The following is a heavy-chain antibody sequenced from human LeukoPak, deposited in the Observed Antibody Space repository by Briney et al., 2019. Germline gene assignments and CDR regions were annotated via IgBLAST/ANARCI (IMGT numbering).Heavy chain of an antibody. CDR3: ARVLSGSESLYYFDY. CDR1: GGSISSDENY. D-gene: IGHD3-10*01. V-gene: IGHV4-30-4*01. CDR2: IYYSGIT. J-gene: IGHJ4*02. Sequence: SQTLSLTCTVSGGSISSDENYWSWIRQPPGKGLEWIGYIYYSGITYYNPSLKSRVSISVDTSKNQFSLKLSSVIAADTAVYYCARVLSGSESLYYFDYWAREPWSPSPQ.